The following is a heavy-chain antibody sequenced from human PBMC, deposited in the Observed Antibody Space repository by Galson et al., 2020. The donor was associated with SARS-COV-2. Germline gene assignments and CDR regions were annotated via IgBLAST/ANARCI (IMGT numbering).Heavy chain of an antibody. D-gene: IGHD4-17*01. Sequence: GESLKISCAASGFTFSSYGMHWVRQAPGKGLEWVAVISYDGSNKYYADSVKGRFTISRDNSKNTLYLQMNSLRAEDTAVYYCARELTVDYGDYEADAFDIWGQGTMVTVSS. CDR3: ARELTVDYGDYEADAFDI. CDR2: ISYDGSNK. V-gene: IGHV3-30*03. J-gene: IGHJ3*02. CDR1: GFTFSSYG.